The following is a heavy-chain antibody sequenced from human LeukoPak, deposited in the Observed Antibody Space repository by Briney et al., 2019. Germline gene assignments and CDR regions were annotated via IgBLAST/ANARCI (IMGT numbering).Heavy chain of an antibody. CDR3: ARDLRQWLGDYYYYYGMDV. V-gene: IGHV4-38-2*02. CDR1: GYSISSGYY. D-gene: IGHD6-19*01. J-gene: IGHJ6*02. Sequence: SETLSLTCTVSGYSISSGYYWGWIRQPPGKGLEWVGSIYHSGSTYYNPSLKSRVTISVDTSKNQFSLKLSSVTAADTAVYYCARDLRQWLGDYYYYYGMDVWGQGTTVTVSS. CDR2: IYHSGST.